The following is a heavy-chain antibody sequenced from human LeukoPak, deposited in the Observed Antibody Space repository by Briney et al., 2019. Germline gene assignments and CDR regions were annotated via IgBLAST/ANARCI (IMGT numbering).Heavy chain of an antibody. CDR3: ARGGGVVDPNRPVDY. Sequence: SETLPLTCTVSGGSISSYYWSWIRQPPGKGLEWIGYIYYSGSTNYNPSLKSRVTISVDTSKNQFSLKLSSVTAADTAVYYCARGGGVVDPNRPVDYWGQGTLVTVSS. J-gene: IGHJ4*02. CDR1: GGSISSYY. D-gene: IGHD2-15*01. CDR2: IYYSGST. V-gene: IGHV4-59*12.